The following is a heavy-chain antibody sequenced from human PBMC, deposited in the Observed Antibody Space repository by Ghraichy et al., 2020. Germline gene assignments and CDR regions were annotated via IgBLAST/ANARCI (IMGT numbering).Heavy chain of an antibody. CDR3: AMGRDPPFGC. D-gene: IGHD3-3*01. CDR2: LRGSGGGA. V-gene: IGHV3-23*01. Sequence: GGSLRLSCMASGFNFSNYGMYWVRQAPGKGLEWVSGLRGSGGGAYYADSVKGRFSVSRDNSKNTLYLQMNSLRSDDTAVYYCAMGRDPPFGCWGQGTLVTDSP. CDR1: GFNFSNYG. J-gene: IGHJ4*02.